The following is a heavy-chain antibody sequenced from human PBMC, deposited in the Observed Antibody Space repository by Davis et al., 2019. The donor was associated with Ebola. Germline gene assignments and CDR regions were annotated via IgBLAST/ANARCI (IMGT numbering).Heavy chain of an antibody. D-gene: IGHD3-16*02. CDR1: GFTFSNAW. Sequence: GESLKISCAASGFTFSNAWMSWVRQAPGKGLEWVGRIKSKTDGGTTDYAAPVKGRFTISRDDSKNTLYLQMNSLKTEDTAVYYCTTDHIAEYYDYVWGSYRDLHYWGQGTLVTVSS. CDR2: IKSKTDGGTT. J-gene: IGHJ4*02. V-gene: IGHV3-15*01. CDR3: TTDHIAEYYDYVWGSYRDLHY.